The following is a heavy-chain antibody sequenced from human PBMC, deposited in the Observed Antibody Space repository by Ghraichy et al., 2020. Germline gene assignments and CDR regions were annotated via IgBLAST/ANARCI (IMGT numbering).Heavy chain of an antibody. CDR2: IYSGGST. J-gene: IGHJ3*02. V-gene: IGHV3-53*04. D-gene: IGHD7-27*01. CDR3: ARVGGELGIPNGAFDI. CDR1: GFTVSSNY. Sequence: GESLNISCAASGFTVSSNYMSWVRQAPGKGLEWVSVIYSGGSTYYADSVKGRFTISRHNSKNTLYLQMNSLRAEDTAVYYCARVGGELGIPNGAFDIWGQGTMVTVSS.